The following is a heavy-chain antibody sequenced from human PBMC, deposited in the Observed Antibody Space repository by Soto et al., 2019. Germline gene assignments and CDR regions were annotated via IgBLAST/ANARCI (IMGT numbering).Heavy chain of an antibody. CDR2: ISAYNGNT. J-gene: IGHJ6*02. CDR1: GYTFTSYG. D-gene: IGHD6-19*01. CDR3: ARTRGNGSGWYVYYYYYGMDV. Sequence: GASVKVSCKASGYTFTSYGISWVRQAPGQGLEWMGWISAYNGNTNYAQKLQGRVTMTTDTSTSTAYMELRSLRSDDTAVYYCARTRGNGSGWYVYYYYYGMDVWGQGTTVTVSS. V-gene: IGHV1-18*04.